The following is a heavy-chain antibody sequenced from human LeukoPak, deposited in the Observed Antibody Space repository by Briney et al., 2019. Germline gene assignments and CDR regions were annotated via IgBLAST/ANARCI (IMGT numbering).Heavy chain of an antibody. Sequence: PGGSLRLSCAASGFTFSSYGMSWVRQAPGKGLEWVSAINTSGGSTYYADSVKGRFTISRDNSKNTLYLQMNSLRAEDTAVYYCAKGLDRREPNAFDIWGQGTMVTVSS. CDR2: INTSGGST. D-gene: IGHD1-26*01. CDR3: AKGLDRREPNAFDI. CDR1: GFTFSSYG. J-gene: IGHJ3*02. V-gene: IGHV3-23*01.